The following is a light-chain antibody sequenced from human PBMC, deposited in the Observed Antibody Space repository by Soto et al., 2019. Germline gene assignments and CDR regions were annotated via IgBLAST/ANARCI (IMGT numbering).Light chain of an antibody. Sequence: EIVMTQSPATLSVSPGDRATLSCRASQSVSSNLAWYQQKPGQAPRLLIYGASTRATGIPARFSGSGSGTEFTLTISSLQSEDFAVYYCQQYNNWPPPYTFGPGTKVEIK. J-gene: IGKJ3*01. CDR3: QQYNNWPPPYT. CDR2: GAS. V-gene: IGKV3-15*01. CDR1: QSVSSN.